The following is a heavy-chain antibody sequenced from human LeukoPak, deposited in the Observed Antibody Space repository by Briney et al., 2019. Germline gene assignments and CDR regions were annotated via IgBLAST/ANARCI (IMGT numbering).Heavy chain of an antibody. V-gene: IGHV1-2*02. CDR1: GYTFTGYY. CDR3: ARVRRSAGYGDYHFDY. CDR2: INPNSGGT. D-gene: IGHD4-17*01. J-gene: IGHJ4*02. Sequence: GASVKVSCKASGYTFTGYYMHWVRQAPGQGLEWMGWINPNSGGTNYAQKFQGRVTMTRDTSISTAYMELSRLRSDDTAVYYCARVRRSAGYGDYHFDYWGQGTLVTVSS.